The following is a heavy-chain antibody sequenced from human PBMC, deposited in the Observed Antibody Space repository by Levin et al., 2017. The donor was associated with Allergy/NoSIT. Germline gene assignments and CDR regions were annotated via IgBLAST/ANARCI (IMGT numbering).Heavy chain of an antibody. V-gene: IGHV3-48*03. CDR1: GFTFSSYE. Sequence: GGSLRLSCAASGFTFSSYEMNWVRRAPGKGLEWVSYISSTGSTIYSADSAKGRFTISRDNAKNSLYLHMNSLRAEDTAVYYCARQLGNFWSGYNYFDYWGQGTLVTVSS. D-gene: IGHD3-3*01. CDR3: ARQLGNFWSGYNYFDY. J-gene: IGHJ4*02. CDR2: ISSTGSTI.